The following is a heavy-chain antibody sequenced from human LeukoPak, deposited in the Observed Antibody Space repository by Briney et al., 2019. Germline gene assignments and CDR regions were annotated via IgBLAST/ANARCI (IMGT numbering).Heavy chain of an antibody. CDR2: IYHSGST. CDR1: GGSISSSNW. Sequence: KPSGTLSLTCAVSGGSISSSNWWSWVRQPPGKGLEWIGEIYHSGSTNYNPSLKSRVTISVDTSKNQFSLKLSSVTAADTAVYYCARLCGAAADAFDYWGQGTLVTVSS. V-gene: IGHV4-4*02. D-gene: IGHD6-13*01. CDR3: ARLCGAAADAFDY. J-gene: IGHJ4*02.